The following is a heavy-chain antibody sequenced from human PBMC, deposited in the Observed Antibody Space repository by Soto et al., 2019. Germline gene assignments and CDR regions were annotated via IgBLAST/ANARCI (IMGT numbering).Heavy chain of an antibody. Sequence: PSETLSLTCTVSGASISGFYWSWIRKSAGKGLEWIGRIYATGTTDYNPSLRSRVMMSVDTSKKQFSLKLRSVTAADTAVYYCVRDGTKTLRDWFDPWGQGISVTVSS. V-gene: IGHV4-4*07. CDR2: IYATGTT. CDR3: VRDGTKTLRDWFDP. J-gene: IGHJ5*02. D-gene: IGHD1-1*01. CDR1: GASISGFY.